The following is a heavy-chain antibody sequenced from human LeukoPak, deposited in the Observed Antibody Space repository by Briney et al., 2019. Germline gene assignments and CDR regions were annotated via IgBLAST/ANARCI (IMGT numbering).Heavy chain of an antibody. D-gene: IGHD3-22*01. V-gene: IGHV4-59*01. J-gene: IGHJ4*02. CDR2: IYYSGTT. CDR3: ARWGYESSGYYRPLDY. CDR1: GGSISGSY. Sequence: MPSETLSLTCTVSGGSISGSYWSWVRQPPGKGLDYIGYIYYSGTTNYNPSLKSRVTISLNTSKNQFSLKLSSVTAADTAVYYCARWGYESSGYYRPLDYWGQGTLVTVSS.